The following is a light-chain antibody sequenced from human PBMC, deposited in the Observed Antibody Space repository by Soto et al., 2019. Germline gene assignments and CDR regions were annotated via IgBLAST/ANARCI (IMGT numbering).Light chain of an antibody. Sequence: EIVMTQSPATLSVSPGERATLSCRASQSVSSNLAWYQQKPGQAPRLLIYGASTRATGIPARFSGSGSGTEFTITISSLQSEDFAVYYCQQYNNWPPWTFGNGTKVEIK. J-gene: IGKJ1*01. CDR3: QQYNNWPPWT. V-gene: IGKV3-15*01. CDR1: QSVSSN. CDR2: GAS.